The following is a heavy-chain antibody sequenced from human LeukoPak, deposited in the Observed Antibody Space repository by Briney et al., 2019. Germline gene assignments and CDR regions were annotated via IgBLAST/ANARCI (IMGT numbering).Heavy chain of an antibody. CDR2: IIPILGIA. Sequence: GASVKVSCKASGYSFTGYYIHWVRQAPGQGLEWMGRIIPILGIANYAQKFQGRVTITADKSTSTAYMELSSLRSEDTAVYYCARGPFPYDSSGYYLMSYWGQGTLVTVSS. CDR3: ARGPFPYDSSGYYLMSY. J-gene: IGHJ4*02. V-gene: IGHV1-69*04. CDR1: GYSFTGYY. D-gene: IGHD3-22*01.